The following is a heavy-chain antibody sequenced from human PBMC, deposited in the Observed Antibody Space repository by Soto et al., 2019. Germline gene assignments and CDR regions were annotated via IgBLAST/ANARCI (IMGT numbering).Heavy chain of an antibody. J-gene: IGHJ4*02. CDR1: GGSFSGYY. CDR3: ARNYGSGSYRTIDY. D-gene: IGHD3-10*01. V-gene: IGHV4-34*01. CDR2: INHSGST. Sequence: QVQLQQWGAGLLKPSETLSLTCAVYGGSFSGYYWSWIRQPPGKGLEWIGEINHSGSTNYNPSLKSRVSISVDKSKNHFSLKLSSVTAADTAVYYCARNYGSGSYRTIDYWGQGTLVTVSS.